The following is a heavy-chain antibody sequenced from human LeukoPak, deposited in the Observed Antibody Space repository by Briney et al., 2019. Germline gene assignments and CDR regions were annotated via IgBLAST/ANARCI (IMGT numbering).Heavy chain of an antibody. V-gene: IGHV1-46*01. D-gene: IGHD3-9*01. CDR1: GYTFTSYY. CDR3: ARVRYFDWFPAFDI. Sequence: ASVKVSCKASGYTFTSYYMHWVRQAPGQGLEWMGIINPSGGSTSYAQKLQGRVTMTTDTSTSTAYMELRSLRSDDTAVYYCARVRYFDWFPAFDIWGQGTMVTVSS. CDR2: INPSGGST. J-gene: IGHJ3*02.